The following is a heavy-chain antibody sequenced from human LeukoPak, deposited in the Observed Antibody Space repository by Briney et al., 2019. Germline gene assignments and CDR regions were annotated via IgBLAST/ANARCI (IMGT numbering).Heavy chain of an antibody. Sequence: PGGSLRLSCAASGFTFSSYGMHWVRQAPGKGLEWVAVIWYDGSNKYYADSVKGRFTISRDNSKNTLYLQMNSLRAEDTAVYYCASGYAGYYSYYFDYWGQGTLVTVSS. J-gene: IGHJ4*02. CDR1: GFTFSSYG. V-gene: IGHV3-33*01. CDR2: IWYDGSNK. D-gene: IGHD3-22*01. CDR3: ASGYAGYYSYYFDY.